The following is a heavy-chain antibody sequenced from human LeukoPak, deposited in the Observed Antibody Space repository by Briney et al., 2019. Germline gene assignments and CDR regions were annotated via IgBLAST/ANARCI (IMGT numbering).Heavy chain of an antibody. CDR2: ISWNSGSI. V-gene: IGHV3-9*03. J-gene: IGHJ4*02. Sequence: PGGSLRLSCAASGFPFADYAMHWVRQAPGKGLEWVSGISWNSGSIGYADSVKGRFTISRDNAKNSLYLQMNSLRAEDMALYYCAKGQYSSGWYVFDYWGQGTLVTVSS. CDR1: GFPFADYA. CDR3: AKGQYSSGWYVFDY. D-gene: IGHD6-19*01.